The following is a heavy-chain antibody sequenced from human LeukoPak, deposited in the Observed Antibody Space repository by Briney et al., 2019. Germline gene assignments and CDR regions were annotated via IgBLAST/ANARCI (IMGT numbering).Heavy chain of an antibody. D-gene: IGHD3-10*01. CDR2: ISSSSTI. J-gene: IGHJ4*02. Sequence: GGSLRLSCAASGFTFSSYSMNWVRQAPGKGLEWVSYISSSSTIYYADSVKGRFTISRDNAKNSLYLQMNSLRAEDTAVYYCARDGGVHYDYWGQGTLVTVSS. CDR3: ARDGGVHYDY. V-gene: IGHV3-48*04. CDR1: GFTFSSYS.